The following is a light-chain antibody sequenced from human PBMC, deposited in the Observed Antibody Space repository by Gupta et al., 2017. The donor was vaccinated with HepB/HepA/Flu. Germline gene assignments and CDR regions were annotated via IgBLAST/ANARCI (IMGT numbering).Light chain of an antibody. CDR3: CSYAGSANVV. CDR2: DVT. J-gene: IGLJ2*01. Sequence: QSALTQPRSVSGSPGPPVTISCTGTSSDVGGYNYVSLYQQHPGKAPKLMIYDVTKRPAGVPGRFSASKSGNTASLTISGRQAEEEADYYCCSYAGSANVVFGGGTKLTVL. CDR1: SSDVGGYNY. V-gene: IGLV2-11*01.